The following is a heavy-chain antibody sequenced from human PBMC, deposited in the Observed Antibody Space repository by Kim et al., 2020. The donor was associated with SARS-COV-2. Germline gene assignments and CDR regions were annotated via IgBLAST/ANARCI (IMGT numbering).Heavy chain of an antibody. J-gene: IGHJ4*02. CDR3: AKFIDSSPSGIDY. CDR2: ISGSGGGT. Sequence: GGSLRLSCAASGFTFSNYVMSWVRQAPGKGLEWVSRISGSGGGTYYADSVQGRFTISRDSSKNTLFLQMNSLRAEDTAVYYCAKFIDSSPSGIDYWGQGTLVTVS. CDR1: GFTFSNYV. V-gene: IGHV3-23*01. D-gene: IGHD3-16*02.